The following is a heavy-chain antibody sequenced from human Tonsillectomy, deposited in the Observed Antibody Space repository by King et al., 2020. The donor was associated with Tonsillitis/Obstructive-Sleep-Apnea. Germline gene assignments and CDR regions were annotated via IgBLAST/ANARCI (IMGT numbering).Heavy chain of an antibody. CDR1: GYSFTSYW. J-gene: IGHJ4*02. V-gene: IGHV5-51*01. D-gene: IGHD5-12*01. CDR3: ARQKGYSGYDFPFDY. CDR2: IYPGDSDT. Sequence: GQLVQSGAEVKKPGESLKISCKGSGYSFTSYWIGWVRQMPGKGLEWMGIIYPGDSDTRYSPSFQGQVTISADESISTAYLQWSSLKASDTAMYYCARQKGYSGYDFPFDYWGQGTLVTVSS.